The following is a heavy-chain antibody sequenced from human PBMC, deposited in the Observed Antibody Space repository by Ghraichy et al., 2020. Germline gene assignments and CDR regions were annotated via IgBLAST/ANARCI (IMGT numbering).Heavy chain of an antibody. CDR3: AREPPYYDFWSGYDPAFDY. CDR2: ISSSSGYI. Sequence: GGSLRLSCAASGFTFSSYSMNWVRQAPGKGLEWVSSISSSSGYIYYADSVKGRFTISRDNAKNSLYLQMNSLRAEDTAVYYCAREPPYYDFWSGYDPAFDYWGQGTLVTVSS. V-gene: IGHV3-21*01. D-gene: IGHD3-3*01. J-gene: IGHJ4*02. CDR1: GFTFSSYS.